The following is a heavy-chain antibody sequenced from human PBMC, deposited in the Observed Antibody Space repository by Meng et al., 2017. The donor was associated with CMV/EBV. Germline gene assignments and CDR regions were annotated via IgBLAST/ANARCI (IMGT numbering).Heavy chain of an antibody. CDR3: AREVVREESWFDP. CDR1: GFTFSSYA. D-gene: IGHD6-6*01. V-gene: IGHV3-30-3*01. CDR2: ISYDGSNK. Sequence: SCAASGFTFSSYAMHWVRQAPGKGLEWVAVISYDGSNKYYADSVKGRFTISRDNSKNTLYLQMNSLRAEDTAVYYCAREVVREESWFDPWGQGTLVTVSS. J-gene: IGHJ5*02.